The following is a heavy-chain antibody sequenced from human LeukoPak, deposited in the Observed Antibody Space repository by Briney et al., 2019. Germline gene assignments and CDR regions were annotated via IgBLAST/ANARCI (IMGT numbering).Heavy chain of an antibody. J-gene: IGHJ4*02. CDR3: ARQFCEHEKAYEIDY. D-gene: IGHD2-21*01. CDR1: VGSISSSSYY. CDR2: IYYSGSN. Sequence: PSETLSLTCTVSVGSISSSSYYWGWIRQPPGKGLEWIGGIYYSGSNYYNPSLKSRVTISVDTSKNQFSLKLSSVTAADTAVYYCARQFCEHEKAYEIDYWGQGTLVTVSS. V-gene: IGHV4-39*01.